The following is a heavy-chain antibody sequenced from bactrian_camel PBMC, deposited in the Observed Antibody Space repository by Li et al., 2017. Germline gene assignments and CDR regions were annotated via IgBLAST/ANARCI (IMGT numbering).Heavy chain of an antibody. CDR1: GPPFRNFC. Sequence: HVQLVESGGGSVQAGGSLKLSCADSGPPFRNFCMAWFRQAPGKEREGVAYLDSDGTTIYAASMKGRFTVFKGNAGKTLYLQMDSLKPEDTAMYYCAAGGLATCPHLQFNFWDHQGTQVTVS. D-gene: IGHD2*01. CDR2: LDSDGTT. V-gene: IGHV3S57*01. J-gene: IGHJ4*01.